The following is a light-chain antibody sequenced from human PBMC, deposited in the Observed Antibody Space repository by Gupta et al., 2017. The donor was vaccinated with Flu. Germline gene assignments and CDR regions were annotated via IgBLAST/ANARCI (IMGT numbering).Light chain of an antibody. Sequence: EIVLTQSPGTLSLSPGERATLSCRASQSVSSSYLAWYQQKPGQAPRLLIYGASSRATGIPDRFSGSGSGTEFTLTISRREPEDFAMYYCQQEGSSPSTFGQGTXVEIK. CDR3: QQEGSSPST. V-gene: IGKV3-20*01. CDR2: GAS. J-gene: IGKJ1*01. CDR1: QSVSSSY.